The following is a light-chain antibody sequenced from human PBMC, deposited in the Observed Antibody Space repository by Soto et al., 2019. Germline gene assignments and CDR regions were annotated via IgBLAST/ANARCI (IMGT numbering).Light chain of an antibody. CDR2: GPS. J-gene: IGKJ5*01. CDR1: QSVSSSY. Sequence: EIVLTQSPGTLSLSPGERATLSCRASQSVSSSYFAWYQQKPGQAPRLLIYGPSSRATGIPDRFSGSGSGTDFTLTISRLETEDFAVYYCQQYGSPLTFGQGTLLEIK. V-gene: IGKV3-20*01. CDR3: QQYGSPLT.